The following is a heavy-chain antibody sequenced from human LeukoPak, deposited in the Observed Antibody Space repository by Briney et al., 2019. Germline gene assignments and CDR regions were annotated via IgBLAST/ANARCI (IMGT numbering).Heavy chain of an antibody. CDR1: GYTFTSYG. Sequence: APVKVSCKASGYTFTSYGSSWVRQAPGQGLEWMGWISAYNGNTNYAQKLQGRVTMTTDTSTSTAYMELRSLRSDATAVYYCARESLSGFIDYWGQGTLVTVSS. CDR2: ISAYNGNT. D-gene: IGHD6-19*01. V-gene: IGHV1-18*01. J-gene: IGHJ4*02. CDR3: ARESLSGFIDY.